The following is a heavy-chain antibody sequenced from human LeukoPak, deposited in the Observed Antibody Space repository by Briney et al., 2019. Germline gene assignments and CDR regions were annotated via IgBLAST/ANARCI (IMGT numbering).Heavy chain of an antibody. Sequence: PGGSLRLSCAASGFTFSSYAMSWVRQAPGKGLEWVSAISGSGGSTYYADSVKGRFTTSRDNSKNTLYLQMNSLRAEDTAVYYCATSLYGHPLNFDYWGQGTLVTVSS. D-gene: IGHD3-10*01. CDR3: ATSLYGHPLNFDY. CDR1: GFTFSSYA. V-gene: IGHV3-23*01. CDR2: ISGSGGST. J-gene: IGHJ4*02.